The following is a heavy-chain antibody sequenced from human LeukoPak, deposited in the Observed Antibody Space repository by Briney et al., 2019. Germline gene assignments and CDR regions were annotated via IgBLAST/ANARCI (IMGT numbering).Heavy chain of an antibody. CDR1: GGSISSGGYY. J-gene: IGHJ4*02. V-gene: IGHV4-30-2*01. CDR3: ARTATYYNNYYFDY. CDR2: IYHSGST. Sequence: SETLSLTCTVSGGSISSGGYYWSWIRQPPGKGLEWIGYIYHSGSTYYNPSLKSRVTISIDTSKNQFSLRLTSVTAADTAVYYCARTATYYNNYYFDYWGQGTLVTVSS. D-gene: IGHD3-10*01.